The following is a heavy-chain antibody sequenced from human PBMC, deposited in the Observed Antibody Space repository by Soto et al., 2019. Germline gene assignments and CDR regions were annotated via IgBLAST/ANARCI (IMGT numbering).Heavy chain of an antibody. J-gene: IGHJ2*01. CDR3: AAVAGHFDL. D-gene: IGHD6-19*01. Sequence: QVQLVESGGGVVQPGRSLRLSCAASGFTFSSYAMHWVRQAPGKGLEWVAVISYDGSNKYYADSVKGRFTISRDNSKNTLYLQMNSLRAEDTAVYYCAAVAGHFDLWGRGTLVTVSS. CDR1: GFTFSSYA. CDR2: ISYDGSNK. V-gene: IGHV3-30-3*01.